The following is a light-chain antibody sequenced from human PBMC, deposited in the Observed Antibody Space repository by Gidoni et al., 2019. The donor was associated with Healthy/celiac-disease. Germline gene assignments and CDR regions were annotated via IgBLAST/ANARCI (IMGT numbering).Light chain of an antibody. CDR1: TGAVTSGHY. CDR2: DTS. J-gene: IGLJ2*01. Sequence: QAVLTQEPSLTVSPGGTVTLTCGSSTGAVTSGHYPSWFQQKPGQAPRPLSYDTSNKHAWTPARFSGALLGGKAALTLSGAQPEDEAEYYCLLSYSGARVFGGGTKLTVL. V-gene: IGLV7-46*01. CDR3: LLSYSGARV.